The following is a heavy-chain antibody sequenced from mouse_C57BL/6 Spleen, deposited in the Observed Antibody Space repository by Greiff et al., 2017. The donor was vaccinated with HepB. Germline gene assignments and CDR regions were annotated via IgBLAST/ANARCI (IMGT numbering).Heavy chain of an antibody. D-gene: IGHD2-4*01. CDR1: GYSFTGYY. Sequence: EVQLQQSGPELVKPGASVKISCKASGYSFTGYYMNWVKQSPEKSLEWIGEINPSTGGTTYNQKFKANATLTVDKSSSTAYMQLKSLTSEDSAVYYCARTYDYPFAYWGQGTLVTVSA. CDR3: ARTYDYPFAY. V-gene: IGHV1-42*01. J-gene: IGHJ3*01. CDR2: INPSTGGT.